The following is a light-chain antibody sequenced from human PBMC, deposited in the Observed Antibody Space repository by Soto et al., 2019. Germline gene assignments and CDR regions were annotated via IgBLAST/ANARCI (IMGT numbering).Light chain of an antibody. Sequence: EIVLTQSPGTLSLSPGERATLSCRASQSVSSSSLAWYQQKPGQAPRLLIYGASSRATGIPDRFSGSGSGTDFTLTISRLEPEDFAVYYCQQYGSSPRTFGQGTKEEIK. CDR3: QQYGSSPRT. CDR1: QSVSSSS. CDR2: GAS. V-gene: IGKV3-20*01. J-gene: IGKJ1*01.